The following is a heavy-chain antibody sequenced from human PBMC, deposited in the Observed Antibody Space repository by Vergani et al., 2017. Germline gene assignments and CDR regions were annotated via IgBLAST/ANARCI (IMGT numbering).Heavy chain of an antibody. J-gene: IGHJ6*02. CDR1: GFTFSSYA. V-gene: IGHV3-23*01. D-gene: IGHD2-21*02. CDR2: ISGSGGST. CDR3: AKDRHLFGGDSMTYYYGMDV. Sequence: EVQLLESGGGLVQPGGSLRLSCAASGFTFSSYAMSWVRQAPGKGLEWVSAISGSGGSTYYADSVKGRFTISRDNSKNTLYLQMNSLRAEDTAVYYCAKDRHLFGGDSMTYYYGMDVWGQGTTVTVSS.